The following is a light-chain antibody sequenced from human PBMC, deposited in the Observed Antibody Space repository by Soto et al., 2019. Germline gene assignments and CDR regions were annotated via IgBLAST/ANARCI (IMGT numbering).Light chain of an antibody. J-gene: IGKJ5*01. CDR1: QSVSSN. Sequence: EIVMTQSPATLSVSPGERATLSCRASQSVSSNLAWYQQKPGQAPRLLIFGASTRATGIPVRFSGSGSGTEFALTISSLQSEDFAVYYCQQYSDWPPITFGQGTRLEIK. V-gene: IGKV3-15*01. CDR3: QQYSDWPPIT. CDR2: GAS.